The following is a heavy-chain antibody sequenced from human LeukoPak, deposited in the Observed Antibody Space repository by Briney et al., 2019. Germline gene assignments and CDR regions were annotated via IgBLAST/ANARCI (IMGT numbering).Heavy chain of an antibody. V-gene: IGHV3-48*03. CDR3: ARNDYDFDY. Sequence: GGSQSLSSAASGFTFSSYEMNWVRQAPGKGLEWVSYISSSGSTIYYADSVQGRFTISRDNAKNSLYLQMSSLRAEDTAVYYCARNDYDFDYWGQGTVTTVSS. J-gene: IGHJ4*02. CDR2: ISSSGSTI. D-gene: IGHD3-16*01. CDR1: GFTFSSYE.